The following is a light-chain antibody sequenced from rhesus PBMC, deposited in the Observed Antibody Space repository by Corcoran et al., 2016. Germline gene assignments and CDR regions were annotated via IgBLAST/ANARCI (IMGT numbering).Light chain of an antibody. J-gene: IGKJ3*01. CDR2: NVS. CDR1: QAINKN. CDR3: QYGSGDLT. V-gene: IGKV1-25*01. Sequence: DIQMTQSPSSLSASVGDTVTITSRASQAINKNLGWYQQKPGKVTNLLNTNVSTWQIGVPSRLSGSGSWTDVTLTIRILQPEYFLTYYCQYGSGDLTFGPGTKVAIK.